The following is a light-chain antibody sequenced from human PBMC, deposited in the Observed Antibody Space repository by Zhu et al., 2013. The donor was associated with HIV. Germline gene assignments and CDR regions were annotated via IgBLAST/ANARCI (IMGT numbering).Light chain of an antibody. V-gene: IGKV1-9*01. Sequence: DIQLTQSPSFLSASVGDRVTITCRASHDIGRYLAWYQQKPGKAPSLFIYAASTLETGVPSRFSGSGSGTEFTLTITSLQPEDFATYYCQQSYSTPLTFGGGTQVEIK. CDR1: HDIGRY. CDR2: AAS. J-gene: IGKJ4*01. CDR3: QQSYSTPLT.